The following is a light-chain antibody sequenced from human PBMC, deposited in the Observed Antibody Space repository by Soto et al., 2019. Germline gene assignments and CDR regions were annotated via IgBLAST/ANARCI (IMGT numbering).Light chain of an antibody. V-gene: IGKV1-5*01. CDR1: QSVRRW. J-gene: IGKJ5*01. CDR2: ESS. Sequence: DIQMTQVPSTLSASVGDRVTIAWRGSQSVRRWLVWYQQEPGKAPKLLIYESSSLQSGVPARFSRSRSGTDFTLTISSLQPEDFATYYCQQVNSYPQTFGQGTRLEIK. CDR3: QQVNSYPQT.